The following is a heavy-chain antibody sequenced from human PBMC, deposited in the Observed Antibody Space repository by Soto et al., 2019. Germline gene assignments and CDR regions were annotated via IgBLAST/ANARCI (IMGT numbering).Heavy chain of an antibody. J-gene: IGHJ4*02. CDR3: ARIPRYSFPTSDDLDS. Sequence: ASVKVSCKASGGTFYTYTFSWVRQAPGQGLEWMGSITPIYPTTNYAERFQGRLTITADGSTHTAYMDLTSLTSEDTAVYYCARIPRYSFPTSDDLDSWGQGTLVTVSS. CDR1: GGTFYTYT. CDR2: ITPIYPTT. D-gene: IGHD5-18*01. V-gene: IGHV1-69*13.